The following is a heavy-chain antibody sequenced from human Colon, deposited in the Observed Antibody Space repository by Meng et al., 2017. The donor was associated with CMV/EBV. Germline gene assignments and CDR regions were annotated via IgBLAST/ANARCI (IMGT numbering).Heavy chain of an antibody. CDR1: GFTFSSYA. V-gene: IGHV3-30-3*01. Sequence: GESLKISCAASGFTFSSYAMHWVRQAPGKGLEWVAVISYDGSNKYYADSVKGRFPISRDNSKNTLYLQMNSLRAEDTAVYYCARDGGYCSGGSCYSVLSIRPHYYYGMDVWGQGTTVTVSS. CDR2: ISYDGSNK. CDR3: ARDGGYCSGGSCYSVLSIRPHYYYGMDV. D-gene: IGHD2-15*01. J-gene: IGHJ6*02.